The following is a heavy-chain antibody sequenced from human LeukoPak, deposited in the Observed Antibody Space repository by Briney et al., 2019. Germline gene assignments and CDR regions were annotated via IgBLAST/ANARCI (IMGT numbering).Heavy chain of an antibody. D-gene: IGHD2-15*01. Sequence: PGGSLRLSCVATGFSISIFSMDWVRQTPGKGLEWISYISHDGSIAYYADSVKGRFTISRDNAKNSLYLQMNSLRAEDTAVYYCASTTGYCSGGNCYRYFQKWGQGTLVTVSS. CDR1: GFSISIFS. CDR2: ISHDGSIA. V-gene: IGHV3-48*01. J-gene: IGHJ1*01. CDR3: ASTTGYCSGGNCYRYFQK.